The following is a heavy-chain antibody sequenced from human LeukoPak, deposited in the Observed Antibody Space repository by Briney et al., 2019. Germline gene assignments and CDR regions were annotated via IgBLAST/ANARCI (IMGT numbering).Heavy chain of an antibody. J-gene: IGHJ3*02. V-gene: IGHV3-23*01. Sequence: GGSLRLSCAASGFTFNTYAMTWVRQAPGKGLEWVSALSDSGGTTYYADSVKGRFTISRDNSKNTLYLQMGSLRAEDMAVYYCARERGGYSYGRGAFDIWGQGTMVTVSS. CDR1: GFTFNTYA. CDR2: LSDSGGTT. CDR3: ARERGGYSYGRGAFDI. D-gene: IGHD5-18*01.